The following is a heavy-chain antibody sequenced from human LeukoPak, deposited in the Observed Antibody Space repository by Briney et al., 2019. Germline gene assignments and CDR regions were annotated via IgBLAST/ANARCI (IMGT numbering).Heavy chain of an antibody. V-gene: IGHV3-21*01. CDR2: ISSSSSYI. Sequence: PGGSLRLSCAASGFTFSSYSMNWVRQAPGKGLEWVSSISSSSSYIYYADSVKGRFTISRDNSKNTLYLQMNSLRAEDTAVYYCAKDLYIKVGWPYPDYWGQGTLVTVSS. CDR3: AKDLYIKVGWPYPDY. J-gene: IGHJ4*02. CDR1: GFTFSSYS. D-gene: IGHD6-19*01.